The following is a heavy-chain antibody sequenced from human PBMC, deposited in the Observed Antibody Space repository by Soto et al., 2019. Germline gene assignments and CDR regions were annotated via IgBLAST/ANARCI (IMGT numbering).Heavy chain of an antibody. CDR3: ARGGTPIDS. V-gene: IGHV1-18*01. Sequence: QVQLVQSGAEVKKPGASVKVSCKASGYTFTNFGISWVRQAPGQGLEWMGWISAYNGNTNYAQNFKGRVTMTTDTSPSTAYMELRTLSSHHTAVYSSARGGTPIDSWSPATLVTVSS. CDR1: GYTFTNFG. J-gene: IGHJ5*01. CDR2: ISAYNGNT. D-gene: IGHD1-26*01.